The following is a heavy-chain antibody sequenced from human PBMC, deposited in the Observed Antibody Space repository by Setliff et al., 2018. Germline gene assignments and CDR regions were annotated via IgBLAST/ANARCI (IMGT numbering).Heavy chain of an antibody. V-gene: IGHV1-69*13. D-gene: IGHD2-21*02. CDR3: AALRVVTNSPTSYYYYMDV. Sequence: SVKVSCKASGGTFNNYALNWARQAPGQGLEWMGGFIPIFGTANYAQKFQGRVTVIADESTTTTYMELSSLRSEDTAVYYCAALRVVTNSPTSYYYYMDVWGEGTTVTVSS. CDR1: GGTFNNYA. CDR2: FIPIFGTA. J-gene: IGHJ6*03.